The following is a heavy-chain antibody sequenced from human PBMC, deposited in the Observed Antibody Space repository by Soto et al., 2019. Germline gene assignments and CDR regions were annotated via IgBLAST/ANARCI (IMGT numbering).Heavy chain of an antibody. J-gene: IGHJ4*02. D-gene: IGHD1-26*01. Sequence: QITLKESGPTLVKPTQTLTLTCTFSGFSLSTSGVGVGWIRQPPGKALEWLALIYWDDDKRYSPSLKSRLTLTKDTSKNPVVLTMPNMDPVDTATYYCAHRSGGSYHAYWGQGTLVTVSS. CDR2: IYWDDDK. V-gene: IGHV2-5*02. CDR3: AHRSGGSYHAY. CDR1: GFSLSTSGVG.